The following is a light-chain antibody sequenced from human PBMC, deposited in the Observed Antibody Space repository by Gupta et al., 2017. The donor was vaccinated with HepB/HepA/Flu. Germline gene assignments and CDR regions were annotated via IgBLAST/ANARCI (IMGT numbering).Light chain of an antibody. J-gene: IGLJ1*01. CDR2: QDS. CDR3: QAWDSSTAT. Sequence: SSALTQPPSVSVSPGQTASITCSGDKLGDKYACWYQQKPGQSPVLVIYQDSKRPAGIPERFSGSNSGNTATLTISGTQAMDEDDYYCQAWDSSTATFGTGTKVTVL. V-gene: IGLV3-1*01. CDR1: KLGDKY.